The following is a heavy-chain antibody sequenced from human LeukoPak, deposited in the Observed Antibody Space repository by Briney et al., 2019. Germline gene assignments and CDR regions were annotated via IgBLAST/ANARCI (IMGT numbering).Heavy chain of an antibody. CDR1: GVTFSSYG. CDR3: AKDYCSSTSCYNNYFDY. Sequence: SGGSLRLSCAASGVTFSSYGMHWVRQAPGKGLEWVAFIRYDGSNKYYADSVKGRFTISRDNSKNTLYLQMNSLRAEDTAVYYCAKDYCSSTSCYNNYFDYWGQGTLVIVSS. D-gene: IGHD2-2*02. CDR2: IRYDGSNK. V-gene: IGHV3-30*02. J-gene: IGHJ4*02.